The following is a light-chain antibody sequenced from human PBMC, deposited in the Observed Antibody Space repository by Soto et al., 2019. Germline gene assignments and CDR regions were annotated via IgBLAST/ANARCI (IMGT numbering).Light chain of an antibody. CDR3: QQYGVPPFN. V-gene: IGKV3-20*01. Sequence: EIVLTQSPGALSLSPGEGATLSCRANQAVISGYLAWYQQKPGQAPRLLMYGVSSRPTGISDRFSGSGSGTEFTLTITRLEPEDFALYYCQQYGVPPFNFGQGTKLQIK. CDR1: QAVISGY. J-gene: IGKJ2*01. CDR2: GVS.